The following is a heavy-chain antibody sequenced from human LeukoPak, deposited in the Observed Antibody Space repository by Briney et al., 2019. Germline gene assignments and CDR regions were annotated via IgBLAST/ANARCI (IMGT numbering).Heavy chain of an antibody. CDR1: GGSFSGYY. V-gene: IGHV4-34*01. D-gene: IGHD3-22*01. Sequence: SETLSLTCAVYGGSFSGYYWSWIRQPPGKGLEWIGEINHSGSTNYNPSLKSRVTISVDTSKNQFSLKLSSVTAADTAVYYCARGPKYYYDSSGYYFYRYYYYMDVWGKGTTVTVSS. J-gene: IGHJ6*03. CDR2: INHSGST. CDR3: ARGPKYYYDSSGYYFYRYYYYMDV.